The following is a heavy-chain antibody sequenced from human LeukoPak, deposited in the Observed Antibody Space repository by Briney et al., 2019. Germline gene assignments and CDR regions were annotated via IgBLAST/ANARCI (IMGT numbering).Heavy chain of an antibody. CDR1: GYTFTSYY. Sequence: ASVKVSRKASGYTFTSYYMHWVRQAPGQGLEWMGIISPSGGSTSYAQKFQDRVTMTRHTSTSTVYMELSSLRSEDTAVYYCARSLLHCGGDCYSFDYWGQGTLVTVSS. J-gene: IGHJ4*02. D-gene: IGHD2-21*02. CDR2: ISPSGGST. CDR3: ARSLLHCGGDCYSFDY. V-gene: IGHV1-46*01.